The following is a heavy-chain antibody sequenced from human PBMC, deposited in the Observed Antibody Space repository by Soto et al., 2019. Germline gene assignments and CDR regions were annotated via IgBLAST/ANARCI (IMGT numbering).Heavy chain of an antibody. CDR1: GGTFSSYT. J-gene: IGHJ4*02. V-gene: IGHV1-69*08. CDR2: IIPILGIA. D-gene: IGHD3-10*01. CDR3: ARDNGSGPKRV. Sequence: QVQLVQSGAEVKKPGSSVKVSCKASGGTFSSYTISWVRQAPGQGFECMGRIIPILGIANYAQKFQGRFTITADKSTSTAYMELSSLRSEDTAVYYCARDNGSGPKRVWGQGTLVTVSS.